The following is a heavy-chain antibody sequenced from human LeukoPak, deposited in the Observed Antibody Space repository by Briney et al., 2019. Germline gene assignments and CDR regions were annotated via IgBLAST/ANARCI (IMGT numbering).Heavy chain of an antibody. CDR2: IKQDGSEE. Sequence: GGSLRLSCAASGFTFSSYWMSWVRQAPGKGLEWVANIKQDGSEEYYVDSVKGRFTISRDNAKNSLYLQMNSLRAEDTAVYYCARGTLIVVVPAAIEYYFDYWGQGTLVTVSS. V-gene: IGHV3-7*01. CDR3: ARGTLIVVVPAAIEYYFDY. D-gene: IGHD2-2*02. CDR1: GFTFSSYW. J-gene: IGHJ4*02.